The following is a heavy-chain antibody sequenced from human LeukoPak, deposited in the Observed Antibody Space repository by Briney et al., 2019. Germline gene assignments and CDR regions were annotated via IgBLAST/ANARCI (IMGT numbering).Heavy chain of an antibody. D-gene: IGHD3-22*01. CDR1: GFYFANYG. J-gene: IGHJ4*02. CDR2: ISGSGGSI. Sequence: GGSLRLSCAASGFYFANYGMSWVRQAPGKGLEWVSAISGSGGSIYYADSVKGRFTISRDNSKNTLYLQMNSLRPEDTAVYYCAKDSSGYSDYFDYWGQGTLVTVSS. CDR3: AKDSSGYSDYFDY. V-gene: IGHV3-23*01.